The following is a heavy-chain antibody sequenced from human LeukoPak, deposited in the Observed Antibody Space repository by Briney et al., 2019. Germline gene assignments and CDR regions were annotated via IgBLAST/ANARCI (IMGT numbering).Heavy chain of an antibody. Sequence: SQTLSLTCAIYGDSVSSNSASWNWIRQSPSRGLEWLGRTYYRSKWYTEYAGSVRGRITINADTSKNQFSLQLYSVTPDDTAVYYCARDRGWEILHAFDIWGQGTMVIVST. V-gene: IGHV6-1*01. J-gene: IGHJ3*02. CDR3: ARDRGWEILHAFDI. CDR1: GDSVSSNSAS. D-gene: IGHD1-26*01. CDR2: TYYRSKWYT.